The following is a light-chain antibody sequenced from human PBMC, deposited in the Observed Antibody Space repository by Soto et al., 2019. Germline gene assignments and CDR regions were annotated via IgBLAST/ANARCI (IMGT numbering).Light chain of an antibody. Sequence: EIMMTQSPATLSVSPGGRASLSCRASQSFSNNLAWYQHKPGQAPRLLIYGASTRATGIPARFSGSGSGTEFTLTISSLPSEDFAVYYCQQYNNWPWTFGQGTKVEIK. CDR1: QSFSNN. CDR3: QQYNNWPWT. J-gene: IGKJ1*01. V-gene: IGKV3-15*01. CDR2: GAS.